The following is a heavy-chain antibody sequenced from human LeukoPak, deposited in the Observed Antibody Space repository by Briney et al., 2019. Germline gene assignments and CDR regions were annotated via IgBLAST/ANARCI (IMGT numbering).Heavy chain of an antibody. J-gene: IGHJ6*02. Sequence: GGSLRLSCAASGFTFSSYAMSWVRQAPGKGLEWVSAISGSGGSTYYADSVKGRFTISRDNSKNTLYLQMNSLRAEDTAVYYCARGRYSSSWYPVYYYYYGMDVWGQGTTVTVSS. CDR2: ISGSGGST. D-gene: IGHD6-13*01. V-gene: IGHV3-23*01. CDR3: ARGRYSSSWYPVYYYYYGMDV. CDR1: GFTFSSYA.